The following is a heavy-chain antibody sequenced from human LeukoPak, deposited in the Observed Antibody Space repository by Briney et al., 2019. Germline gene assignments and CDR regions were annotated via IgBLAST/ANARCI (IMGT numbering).Heavy chain of an antibody. D-gene: IGHD2-8*01. J-gene: IGHJ3*02. CDR3: ARDGPNQDAFDI. V-gene: IGHV3-66*02. Sequence: GGSLRLSCAASGFTVSSNYMSWVRQAPGKGLEWVSVIYSGGSTYYADSVKGRFTISRDNSKNTLYLQMNSLRAEGTAVYYCARDGPNQDAFDIWGQGTMVTVSS. CDR1: GFTVSSNY. CDR2: IYSGGST.